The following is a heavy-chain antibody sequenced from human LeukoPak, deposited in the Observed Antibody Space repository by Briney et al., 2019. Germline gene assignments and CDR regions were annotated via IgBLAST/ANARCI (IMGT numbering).Heavy chain of an antibody. D-gene: IGHD3-22*01. CDR3: ARNYYDSSGYYY. CDR1: GGSISSYY. V-gene: IGHV4-59*01. J-gene: IGHJ4*02. CDR2: IYYSGST. Sequence: SETLSLTCTVSGGSISSYYWSWLRQPPGKGLEWIGYIYYSGSTNYNPSLKSRVTISVDTSKNQFSLKLSSVTAADTAVYYCARNYYDSSGYYYWGQGTLVTVSS.